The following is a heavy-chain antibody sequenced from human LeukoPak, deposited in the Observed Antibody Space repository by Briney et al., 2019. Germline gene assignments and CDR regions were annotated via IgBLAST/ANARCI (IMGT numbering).Heavy chain of an antibody. CDR1: GFTFSSYG. CDR3: AKGEYYYDSSGYYPFDY. D-gene: IGHD3-22*01. V-gene: IGHV3-23*01. Sequence: GGSLRLSCAASGFTFSSYGMSWARQAPGKGLEWVSDISGSGGSTYYADSVKGRFTISRDNSKNTLYLQMNSLRAEDTAVYYCAKGEYYYDSSGYYPFDYWGQGTLVTVSS. J-gene: IGHJ4*02. CDR2: ISGSGGST.